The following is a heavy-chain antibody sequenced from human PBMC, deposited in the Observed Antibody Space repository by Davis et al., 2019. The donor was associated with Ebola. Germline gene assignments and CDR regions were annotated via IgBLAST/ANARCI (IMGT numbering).Heavy chain of an antibody. D-gene: IGHD3-10*01. CDR3: AKERITMVRGVIIIEYYFDY. Sequence: GGSLRLSCAASGFTFSSYGMHWVRQAPGKGLEWVAVISYDGSNKYYADSVKGRFTISRDNSKNTLYLQMNSLRAEDTAVYYCAKERITMVRGVIIIEYYFDYWGQGTLVTVSS. CDR2: ISYDGSNK. CDR1: GFTFSSYG. V-gene: IGHV3-30*18. J-gene: IGHJ4*02.